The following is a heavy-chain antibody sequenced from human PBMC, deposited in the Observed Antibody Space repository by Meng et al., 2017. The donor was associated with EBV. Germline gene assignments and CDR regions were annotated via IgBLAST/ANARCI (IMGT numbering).Heavy chain of an antibody. J-gene: IGHJ4*02. CDR1: GFSLSTSGVG. D-gene: IGHD1-26*01. CDR2: IYWDDDK. Sequence: ITLKDSGATLGKPTKTLTLTCTFSGFSLSTSGVGVGWIRQPPGKALEWLAVIYWDDDKRHSPSLKSRLTITKDTSKNQVVLTMTNMDPVDTATYYCAHSRVGATEFDYWGQGTLVTVSS. V-gene: IGHV2-5*02. CDR3: AHSRVGATEFDY.